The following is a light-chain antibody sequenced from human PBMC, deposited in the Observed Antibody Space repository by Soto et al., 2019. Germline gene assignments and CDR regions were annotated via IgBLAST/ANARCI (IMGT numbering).Light chain of an antibody. CDR2: GAT. CDR3: KQYKEWPPFT. Sequence: EIVLTQSPATLSLSPGERATLSCRASQSVGSYLAWYQQKPGQAPRLLIYGATTRATGIPARFSGSGSGTEFTLIISSLQSEDFAVYYCKQYKEWPPFTFGQGTRLEIK. CDR1: QSVGSY. V-gene: IGKV3-15*01. J-gene: IGKJ5*01.